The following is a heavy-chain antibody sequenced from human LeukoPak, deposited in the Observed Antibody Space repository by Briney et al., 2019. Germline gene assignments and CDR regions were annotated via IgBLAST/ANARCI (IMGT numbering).Heavy chain of an antibody. D-gene: IGHD2/OR15-2a*01. CDR3: AKTRGPVIVEAFPSA. CDR1: GFIFSRYG. CDR2: IGHDESKK. V-gene: IGHV3-30*18. J-gene: IGHJ5*02. Sequence: GGSLTLSCAASGFIFSRYGLHWVRQAAGKGLDWVAVIGHDESKKYYADSVKGRFTISRENYKNMLYLQMNSLRFEDRAVYFCAKTRGPVIVEAFPSAWGQGTLLTVSS.